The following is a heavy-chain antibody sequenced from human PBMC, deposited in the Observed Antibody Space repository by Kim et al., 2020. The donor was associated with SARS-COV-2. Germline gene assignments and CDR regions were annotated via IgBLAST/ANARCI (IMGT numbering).Heavy chain of an antibody. D-gene: IGHD3-16*01. CDR1: GYTFTSYA. CDR2: INAGNGNT. J-gene: IGHJ3*02. V-gene: IGHV1-3*01. CDR3: ARNADVITFGGVGGAFDI. Sequence: ASVKVSCKASGYTFTSYAMHWVRQAPGQRLEWMGWINAGNGNTKYSQKFQGRVTITRDTSASTAYMELSSLRSEDTAVYYCARNADVITFGGVGGAFDIWGQGTMVTVSS.